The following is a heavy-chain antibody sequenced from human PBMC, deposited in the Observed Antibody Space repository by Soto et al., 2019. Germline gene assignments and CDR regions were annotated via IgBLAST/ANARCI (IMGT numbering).Heavy chain of an antibody. J-gene: IGHJ1*01. CDR2: IIPIFGTT. D-gene: IGHD5-18*01. V-gene: IGHV1-69*01. CDR3: ARIPRYSFPTSDPMDN. Sequence: QVQLVQSGTDVKKPGSSVTVSCKASGGTFNTYTFSWVRQAPVQGLEWMGSIIPIFGTTHSAQSVQGRLSITADQSSTTTYMELRSLTSHDTALYYCARIPRYSFPTSDPMDNWGQGTLVTVSS. CDR1: GGTFNTYT.